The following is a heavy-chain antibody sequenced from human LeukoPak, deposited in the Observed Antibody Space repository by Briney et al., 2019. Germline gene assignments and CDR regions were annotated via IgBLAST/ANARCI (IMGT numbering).Heavy chain of an antibody. D-gene: IGHD3-10*01. CDR2: TSHSGNT. CDR3: ARTNPQLWYGGYYYYMDV. V-gene: IGHV4-34*01. J-gene: IGHJ6*03. CDR1: GGSLSGYY. Sequence: SETLSLTCAVYGGSLSGYYWSWIRQPPGKGLEWIGETSHSGNTDYDPSLKSRVTMSVDTSKNQFSLKLRSVTAADTAVYFCARTNPQLWYGGYYYYMDVWGEGTTVTVSS.